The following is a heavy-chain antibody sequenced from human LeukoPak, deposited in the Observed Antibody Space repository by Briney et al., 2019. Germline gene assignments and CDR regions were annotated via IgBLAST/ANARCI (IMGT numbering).Heavy chain of an antibody. J-gene: IGHJ4*02. CDR1: GASISGTTYY. CDR2: IYYSGST. V-gene: IGHV4-61*01. Sequence: SETLSLTCTVSGASISGTTYYWSWIRQPPGKGLEWIGYIYYSGSTNYNPSLKSRVTISVDTSKNQFSLKLSSVTAADTAVYYCARSGYCSGGSCFFYFDYWGQGTLVTVSS. D-gene: IGHD2-15*01. CDR3: ARSGYCSGGSCFFYFDY.